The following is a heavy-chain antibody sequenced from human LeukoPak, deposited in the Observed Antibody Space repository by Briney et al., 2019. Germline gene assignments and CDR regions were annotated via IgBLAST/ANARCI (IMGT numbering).Heavy chain of an antibody. J-gene: IGHJ2*01. D-gene: IGHD4-17*01. CDR2: MYPGNSDT. V-gene: IGHV5-51*01. Sequence: KTGESLKISCKGSGYSFTSYWIGWVLQMPGKGLEWMVIMYPGNSDTRYSPSFQGQVTISADKSISTAYLQWSSLKASDTAMYYCARPNLDGDYWYFDLWGRGTLVTVSS. CDR1: GYSFTSYW. CDR3: ARPNLDGDYWYFDL.